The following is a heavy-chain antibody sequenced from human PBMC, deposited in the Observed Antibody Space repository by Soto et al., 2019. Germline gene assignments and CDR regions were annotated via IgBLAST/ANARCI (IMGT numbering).Heavy chain of an antibody. CDR1: GFTFNDYS. CDR3: TRGSGSPSNWFDS. CDR2: ISWNSGII. D-gene: IGHD3-10*01. Sequence: GGSLRLSCAASGFTFNDYSMYWVRQPPGKGLEWVSGISWNSGIIGYADSVKGRFTIARDNTKNSVYLQMHSLRAEDTALYYCTRGSGSPSNWFDSWGQGTLVTVSS. V-gene: IGHV3-9*01. J-gene: IGHJ5*01.